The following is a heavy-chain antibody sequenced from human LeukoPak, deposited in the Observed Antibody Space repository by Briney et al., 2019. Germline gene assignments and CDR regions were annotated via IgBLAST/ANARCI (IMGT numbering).Heavy chain of an antibody. V-gene: IGHV3-11*01. CDR3: ARDRKWELPLDY. Sequence: GGPLRLSCAASGFTFSDYYMSWIRQAPGKGLEWVSYISSSGSTIYYADSVKGRFTISRGNAKNSLYLQMNSLRAEDTAVYYCARDRKWELPLDYWGQGTLVTVSS. CDR2: ISSSGSTI. D-gene: IGHD1-26*01. CDR1: GFTFSDYY. J-gene: IGHJ4*02.